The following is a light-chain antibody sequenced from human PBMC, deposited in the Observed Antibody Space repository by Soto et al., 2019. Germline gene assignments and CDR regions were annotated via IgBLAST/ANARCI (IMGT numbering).Light chain of an antibody. CDR2: DTS. V-gene: IGKV3-11*01. CDR1: QSVSSY. J-gene: IGKJ2*01. Sequence: EIVLTQSPATLSLSPGERATLSCRASQSVSSYLAWYQQNPGQAPRLLIYDTSNRSTDIPARFSGSGSGTDFTLPISSLETGDFAVYYCQQRSSWPRTFGQGTKLEIK. CDR3: QQRSSWPRT.